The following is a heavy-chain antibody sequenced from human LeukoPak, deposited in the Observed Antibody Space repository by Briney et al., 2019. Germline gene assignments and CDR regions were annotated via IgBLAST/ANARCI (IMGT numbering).Heavy chain of an antibody. CDR1: GFTFSSYS. CDR2: ISSSSSI. D-gene: IGHD6-13*01. CDR3: AREGLPTPPSSSSWYVFGQYYYYYMDV. V-gene: IGHV3-48*01. J-gene: IGHJ6*03. Sequence: HPGGSLRLSCAASGFTFSSYSMNWVRQAPGKGLEWVSYISSSSSIYYADSVKGRFTISRDNAKNSLYLQMNSLRAEDTAVYYCAREGLPTPPSSSSWYVFGQYYYYYMDVWGKGTTVTVSS.